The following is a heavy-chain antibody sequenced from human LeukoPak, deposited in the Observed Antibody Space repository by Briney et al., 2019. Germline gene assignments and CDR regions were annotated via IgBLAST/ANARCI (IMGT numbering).Heavy chain of an antibody. J-gene: IGHJ4*02. CDR3: ARHDPDSMVGYFDY. D-gene: IGHD1-26*01. Sequence: SETLSLTCTVSGGSISSSSYYWGWIRQPPGKGLEWIGSIYYSGSTYYNPSLKSRVTISVDTSKNQFSLKLSSVTAADTAVYYCARHDPDSMVGYFDYWGQGTLVTVS. CDR2: IYYSGST. V-gene: IGHV4-39*01. CDR1: GGSISSSSYY.